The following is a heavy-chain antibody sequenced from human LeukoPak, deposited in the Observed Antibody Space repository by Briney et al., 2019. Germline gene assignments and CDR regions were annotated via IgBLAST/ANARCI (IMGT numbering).Heavy chain of an antibody. CDR3: TTVYYYDSSGYYYDDY. V-gene: IGHV3-15*01. CDR1: GFTFSNAW. CDR2: IKSKTDGGTT. Sequence: GGSLSLSCAASGFTFSNAWMSWVRQAPGKGLEWVGRIKSKTDGGTTDYAAPVKGRFTISRDDSKNTLYLQMNSLKTEDTAVYYCTTVYYYDSSGYYYDDYWGQGTLVTVSS. J-gene: IGHJ4*02. D-gene: IGHD3-22*01.